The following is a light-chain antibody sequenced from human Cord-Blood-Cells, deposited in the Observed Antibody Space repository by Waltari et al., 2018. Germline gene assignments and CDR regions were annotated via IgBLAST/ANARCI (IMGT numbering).Light chain of an antibody. Sequence: DIVMTQSPDSLAVSLLERATINCKSSPSVLYSSNNKNYLAWYQQKPGQPPKLLIYWASTRESGVPDRFSGSGSGTDFTLTISSLQAEDVAVYYCQQYYSTPFTFGPGTKVDIK. CDR3: QQYYSTPFT. J-gene: IGKJ3*01. CDR1: PSVLYSSNNKNY. CDR2: WAS. V-gene: IGKV4-1*01.